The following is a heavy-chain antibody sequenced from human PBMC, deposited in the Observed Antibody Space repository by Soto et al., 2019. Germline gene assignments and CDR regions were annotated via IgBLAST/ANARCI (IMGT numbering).Heavy chain of an antibody. CDR2: IYYSGST. CDR3: ARDLYDSSGYYYFDY. V-gene: IGHV4-59*01. Sequence: PSETLSLTCTVSGGSISSYYWSWIRQPPGKGLEWIGYIYYSGSTNYNPSLKSRVTISVDTSKNQFSLKLSSVTAADTAVYYCARDLYDSSGYYYFDYWGQGTLVIVSS. D-gene: IGHD3-22*01. CDR1: GGSISSYY. J-gene: IGHJ4*02.